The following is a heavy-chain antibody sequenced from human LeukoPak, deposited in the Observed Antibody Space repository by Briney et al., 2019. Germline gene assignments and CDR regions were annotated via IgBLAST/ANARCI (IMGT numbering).Heavy chain of an antibody. CDR1: GFAFDDYA. J-gene: IGHJ3*02. Sequence: SGGSLRLSCAASGFAFDDYAMHWVRQAPGKGLEWVSGISWNSGSIGYADSVKGRFTISRDNAKNSPYLQMNSLRAEDTALYYCAKEIELLRLAYDAFDIWGQGTMVTASS. D-gene: IGHD1-26*01. CDR2: ISWNSGSI. CDR3: AKEIELLRLAYDAFDI. V-gene: IGHV3-9*01.